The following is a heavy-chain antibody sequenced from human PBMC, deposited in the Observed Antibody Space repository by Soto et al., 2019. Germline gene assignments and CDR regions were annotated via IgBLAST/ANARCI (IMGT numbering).Heavy chain of an antibody. CDR1: GGTFNTYA. Sequence: QVQLVQSGAEMKKPGSSVKVSCQSSGGTFNTYAMNWVRQAPGQGPEWMGDISPMFGAANYAPKFQGRVTTTADESTGTSYMQLSSLTSDDRALYFCAREVQVHTPAFVYWGQGTLVTVSS. D-gene: IGHD3-10*01. CDR2: ISPMFGAA. CDR3: AREVQVHTPAFVY. J-gene: IGHJ4*02. V-gene: IGHV1-69*19.